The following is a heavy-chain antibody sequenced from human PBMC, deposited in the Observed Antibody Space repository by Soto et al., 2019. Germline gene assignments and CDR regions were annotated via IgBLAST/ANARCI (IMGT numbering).Heavy chain of an antibody. CDR2: ISDGGST. CDR3: ARDHDSSGYYYVGKDAFDI. J-gene: IGHJ3*02. D-gene: IGHD3-22*01. V-gene: IGHV4-59*12. Sequence: SETLSLTCNVSGASIYTYYWNWIRQSPGKGLEWIGYISDGGSTNYNPSLESRVTISLDTSKKQVSLKLSSVTAADTAVYYCARDHDSSGYYYVGKDAFDIWGQGTMVTVSS. CDR1: GASIYTYY.